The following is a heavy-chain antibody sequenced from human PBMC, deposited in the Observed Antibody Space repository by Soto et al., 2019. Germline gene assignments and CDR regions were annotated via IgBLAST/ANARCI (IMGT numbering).Heavy chain of an antibody. Sequence: QVQLVDSGGGVVQPGRSLRLSCAASGFLFNTYAMHWVRQAPGKGLEWVAVISYDGTNKYYADSVKGRFTISRDNSRNTLYLQMNSLTTEDTAVYYRARPGSGYDVLTGQYFYYYHTIDVWGQGTTVTVSS. V-gene: IGHV3-30-3*01. J-gene: IGHJ6*02. D-gene: IGHD3-9*01. CDR1: GFLFNTYA. CDR2: ISYDGTNK. CDR3: ARPGSGYDVLTGQYFYYYHTIDV.